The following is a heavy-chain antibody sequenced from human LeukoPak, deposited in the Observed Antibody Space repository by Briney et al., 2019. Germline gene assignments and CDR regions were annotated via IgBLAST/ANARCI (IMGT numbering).Heavy chain of an antibody. J-gene: IGHJ3*02. CDR2: IYHSGST. V-gene: IGHV4-38-2*02. CDR1: GYSISSGYY. Sequence: PSETLSLTCAVSGYSISSGYYWGWFRQPPGKGLEWIGSIYHSGSTYYNPSLKSRVTISVDTSKNQFSLKLSSVTAADTAVYYCARDVKVKAFDIWGQGTMVTVSS. CDR3: ARDVKVKAFDI. D-gene: IGHD3-16*02.